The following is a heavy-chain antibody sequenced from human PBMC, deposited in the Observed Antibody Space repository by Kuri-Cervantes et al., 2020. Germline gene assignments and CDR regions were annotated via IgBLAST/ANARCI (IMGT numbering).Heavy chain of an antibody. D-gene: IGHD6-13*01. CDR3: AKDIGPGAAAQEDYYYYGMDV. CDR2: ISWNSGSI. CDR1: GFTFSSYW. V-gene: IGHV3-9*01. Sequence: SLKISCAASGFTFSSYWMHWVRQAPGKGLEWVSGISWNSGSIGYADSVKGRFTISRDNAKNSLYLQMNSLRAEDTALYYCAKDIGPGAAAQEDYYYYGMDVWGQGTTVTVSS. J-gene: IGHJ6*02.